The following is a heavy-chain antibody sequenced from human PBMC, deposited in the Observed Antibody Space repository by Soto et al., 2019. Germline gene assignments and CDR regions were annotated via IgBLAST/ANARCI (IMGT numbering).Heavy chain of an antibody. V-gene: IGHV1-18*01. Sequence: GASVKVSCKASGYTFNIYGITWVRQAPGQGLEWMGRISAKNGNTKYAQKFQGRATMTTDTSTSTAYMELRSLRSDDTAVYYCARDWEDTIKVICDYWGQGTLVTVSS. D-gene: IGHD5-18*01. J-gene: IGHJ4*02. CDR3: ARDWEDTIKVICDY. CDR2: ISAKNGNT. CDR1: GYTFNIYG.